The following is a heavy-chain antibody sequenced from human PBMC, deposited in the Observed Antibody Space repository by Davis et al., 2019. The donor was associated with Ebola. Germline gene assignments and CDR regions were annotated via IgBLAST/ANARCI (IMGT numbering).Heavy chain of an antibody. CDR3: AKSGLSFGVVKYHYGMDV. CDR2: IWYDGSNK. J-gene: IGHJ6*04. CDR1: GFTFSSYG. D-gene: IGHD3-3*01. V-gene: IGHV3-33*06. Sequence: GGSLRLSCAASGFTFSSYGMHWVRQAPGKGLEWVAVIWYDGSNKYYADSVKGRFTISRDNSKKTLYLQMNSLRAEDTAVYYCAKSGLSFGVVKYHYGMDVWGKGTTVTVSS.